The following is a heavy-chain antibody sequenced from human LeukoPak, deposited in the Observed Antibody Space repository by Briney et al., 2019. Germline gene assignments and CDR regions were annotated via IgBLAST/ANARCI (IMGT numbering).Heavy chain of an antibody. CDR1: GGSISSYY. V-gene: IGHV4-59*01. Sequence: SETLSLTCTVSGGSISSYYWSWIRQPPGKGLEWIGYIYYSGGTNYNPSLKSRVTISVDTSKNQFSLKLSSVAAADTAVYYCARLRPYDAFDIWGQGTMVTVSS. J-gene: IGHJ3*02. CDR3: ARLRPYDAFDI. CDR2: IYYSGGT.